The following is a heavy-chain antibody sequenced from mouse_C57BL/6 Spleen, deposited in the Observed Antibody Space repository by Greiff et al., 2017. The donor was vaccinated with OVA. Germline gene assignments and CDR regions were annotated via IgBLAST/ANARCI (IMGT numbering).Heavy chain of an antibody. CDR1: GYTFTSYW. Sequence: VQLQQSGAELVMPGASVKLSCKASGYTFTSYWMHWVKQRPGQGLEWIGEIDPSDSYTNYNQKFKGKSTLTVDKSSSTAYMQLSSLTSEDSAVYYCARSLMDYWGQGTSVTVSS. V-gene: IGHV1-69*01. D-gene: IGHD6-1*01. CDR2: IDPSDSYT. CDR3: ARSLMDY. J-gene: IGHJ4*01.